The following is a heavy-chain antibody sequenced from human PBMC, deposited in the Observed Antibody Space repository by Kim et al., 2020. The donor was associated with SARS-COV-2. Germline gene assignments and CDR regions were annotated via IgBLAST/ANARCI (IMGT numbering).Heavy chain of an antibody. CDR2: IGDGGTR. V-gene: IGHV3-23*01. CDR1: GFIFSSYA. D-gene: IGHD4-17*01. J-gene: IGHJ5*01. CDR3: AKDGRGHGDYHLFDS. Sequence: GGSLRLSCTASGFIFSSYAMHWVRQAPGKGLEWVSSIGDGGTRYYADSVKGRFTISRDNSKDTLYLQMESLRAEDTALYYCAKDGRGHGDYHLFDSWGQGTLVTVSS.